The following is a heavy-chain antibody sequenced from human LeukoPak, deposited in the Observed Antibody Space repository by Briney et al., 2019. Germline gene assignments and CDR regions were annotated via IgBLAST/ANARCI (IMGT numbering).Heavy chain of an antibody. CDR2: IYPGDSDT. D-gene: IGHD6-13*01. Sequence: GESLKISCKGSGNSFTTSWIGWVRQMPGKGLEWMGIIYPGDSDTRYSPSFQGHVTISADKSISTAYLQWSSLKASDTAIYYCARKAAAGSWGYFDLWGRGTLVTVSS. CDR3: ARKAAAGSWGYFDL. V-gene: IGHV5-51*01. J-gene: IGHJ2*01. CDR1: GNSFTTSW.